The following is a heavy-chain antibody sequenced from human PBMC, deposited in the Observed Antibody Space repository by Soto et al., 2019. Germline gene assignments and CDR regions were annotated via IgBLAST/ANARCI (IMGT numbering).Heavy chain of an antibody. V-gene: IGHV4-34*01. Sequence: QVQLQQWGAGLLKPSETLSLTCAVYGGSFSGYYWSWIRQPPGKGLEWIGESNHSGRTSYNPSLKRRVTISIDASKNQFSLKLSSVTAADTAVYYCATRVGSYYNSDVWGQGTTVTVSS. D-gene: IGHD1-26*01. CDR1: GGSFSGYY. J-gene: IGHJ6*02. CDR2: SNHSGRT. CDR3: ATRVGSYYNSDV.